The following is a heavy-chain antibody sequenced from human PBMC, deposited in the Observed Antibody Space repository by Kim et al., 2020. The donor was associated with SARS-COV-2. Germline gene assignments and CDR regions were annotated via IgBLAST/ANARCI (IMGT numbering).Heavy chain of an antibody. CDR3: ARQAGCSGGSCSSDAFDI. D-gene: IGHD2-15*01. J-gene: IGHJ3*02. V-gene: IGHV4-39*01. Sequence: NSRVTISLDTSKNQFSLKRSAVTAADTAVYYCARQAGCSGGSCSSDAFDIWGQGTMVTVSS.